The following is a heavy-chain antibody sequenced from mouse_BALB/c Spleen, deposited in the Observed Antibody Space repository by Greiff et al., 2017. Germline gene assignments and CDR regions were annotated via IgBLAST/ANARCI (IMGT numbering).Heavy chain of an antibody. Sequence: EVKVVESGGDLVKPGGSLKLSCAASGFTFSSYGMSWVRQTPDKRLEWVATISSGGSYTYYPDSVKGRFTISRDNAKNTLYLQMSSLKSEDTAMYYCARRGYYRYDEYYAMDYWGQGTSVTVSS. CDR3: ARRGYYRYDEYYAMDY. CDR1: GFTFSSYG. CDR2: ISSGGSYT. V-gene: IGHV5-6*02. D-gene: IGHD2-14*01. J-gene: IGHJ4*01.